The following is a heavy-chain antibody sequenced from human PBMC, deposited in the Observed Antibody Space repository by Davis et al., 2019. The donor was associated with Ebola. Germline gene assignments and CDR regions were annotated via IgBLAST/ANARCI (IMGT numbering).Heavy chain of an antibody. CDR1: GFIFSSHW. Sequence: GESLKISCAASGFIFSSHWMTWVRQSPGKGLEWVANIKQDGSEKYYVDSVKGRFTISRENAKNSLYLQMNSLRGEDTAVYYCASRPADTFYYGVFDYWGQGALVTVSS. CDR3: ASRPADTFYYGVFDY. V-gene: IGHV3-7*03. CDR2: IKQDGSEK. D-gene: IGHD3-3*01. J-gene: IGHJ4*02.